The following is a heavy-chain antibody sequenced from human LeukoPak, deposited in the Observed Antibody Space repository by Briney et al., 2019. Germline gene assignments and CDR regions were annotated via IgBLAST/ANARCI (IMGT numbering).Heavy chain of an antibody. CDR3: ARVGGGTSCYRD. V-gene: IGHV3-74*01. Sequence: GGSLRLSCAASGFTFSSYWMHWVRQAPGKGLVWVSRINSDGSSTSYADSVKGRFTISRDNAKNTLYLQMNSLRAEDTAVYYCARVGGGTSCYRDWGQGTLVTVSS. CDR1: GFTFSSYW. J-gene: IGHJ4*02. D-gene: IGHD2-2*02. CDR2: INSDGSST.